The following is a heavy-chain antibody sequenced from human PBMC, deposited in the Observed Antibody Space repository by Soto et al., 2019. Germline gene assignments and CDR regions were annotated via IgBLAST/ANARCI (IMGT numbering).Heavy chain of an antibody. CDR3: ARRGTVAGYYYDGMDV. CDR2: IYYSGST. Sequence: SETLSLTCTVSGGSISSSSYYWGWIRQPPGKGLEWIGSIYYSGSTYYNPSLKSRVTISVDTSKNQFSLKLSSVTAADTAVYYCARRGTVAGYYYDGMDVWGQGTTVTVSS. V-gene: IGHV4-39*01. CDR1: GGSISSSSYY. J-gene: IGHJ6*02. D-gene: IGHD6-19*01.